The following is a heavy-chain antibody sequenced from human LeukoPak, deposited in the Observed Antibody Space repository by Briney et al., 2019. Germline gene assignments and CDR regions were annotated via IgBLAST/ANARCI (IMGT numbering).Heavy chain of an antibody. J-gene: IGHJ3*02. CDR3: ARVGRVGARLRHAFDI. CDR2: IYYSGST. D-gene: IGHD1-26*01. V-gene: IGHV4-59*01. CDR1: GGSISSYY. Sequence: PSETLSLTCTVSGGSISSYYWSWIRQPPGKGLEWIGYIYYSGSTNYNPSLKSRVTISVDTSKNQFSLKLRSVTAADTAVYYCARVGRVGARLRHAFDIWGQGTMVTVSS.